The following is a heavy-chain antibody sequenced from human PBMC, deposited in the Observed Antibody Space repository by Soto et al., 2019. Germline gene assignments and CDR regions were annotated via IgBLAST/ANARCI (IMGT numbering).Heavy chain of an antibody. CDR3: ATVRRGVTLNGGAFDI. CDR2: VSHSGSRT. J-gene: IGHJ3*02. D-gene: IGHD3-10*01. Sequence: PGGSLRLSCAASGFTFSNYDMSWVRQAPGKGLEWVSTVSHSGSRTYYAGSVKGRFPISRDNSKSTLFLQMSGLRAEDTATYYCATVRRGVTLNGGAFDIWGQGGKVTVSS. CDR1: GFTFSNYD. V-gene: IGHV3-23*01.